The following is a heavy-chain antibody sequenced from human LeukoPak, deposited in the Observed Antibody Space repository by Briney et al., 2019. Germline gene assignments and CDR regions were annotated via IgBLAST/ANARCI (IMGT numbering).Heavy chain of an antibody. CDR1: GFTFSSHA. Sequence: PGGSLRLSCAASGFTFSSHAMHWVRQAPGKGLEWVAVISYDGSNKYYADSVKGRFTISRDNSKNTLYLQMNSLRAEDTAVYYCAREPYSSSSGGGYYFDHWGQGTLVTVSS. CDR3: AREPYSSSSGGGYYFDH. J-gene: IGHJ4*02. CDR2: ISYDGSNK. V-gene: IGHV3-30*01. D-gene: IGHD6-6*01.